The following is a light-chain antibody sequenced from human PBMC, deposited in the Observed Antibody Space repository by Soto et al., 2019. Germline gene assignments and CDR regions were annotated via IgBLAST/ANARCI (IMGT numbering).Light chain of an antibody. J-gene: IGKJ1*01. CDR2: KAS. V-gene: IGKV1-5*03. CDR1: QSISSW. CDR3: QQYNSWT. Sequence: DIQMTQSPYTLSASVGERVTITCRASQSISSWLAWYQQKPGKAPKLLIYKASTLKSGVPSRFSGSGSGTEFTLTISSLQPDDFATYYCQQYNSWTFGQGTKVDI.